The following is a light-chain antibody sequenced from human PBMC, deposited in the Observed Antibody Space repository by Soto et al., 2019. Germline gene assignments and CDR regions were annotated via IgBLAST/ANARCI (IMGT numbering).Light chain of an antibody. J-gene: IGKJ1*01. V-gene: IGKV1-27*01. Sequence: VQMTQSPSSLSASVGYRVTITCLASQGISNSLAWYQQRPGRVPKLLIYGASNLQSEVPSRFSGSGSGTDFTLTISSLQPEDVATYYCQKYDSAARTFGQGTKV. CDR3: QKYDSAART. CDR1: QGISNS. CDR2: GAS.